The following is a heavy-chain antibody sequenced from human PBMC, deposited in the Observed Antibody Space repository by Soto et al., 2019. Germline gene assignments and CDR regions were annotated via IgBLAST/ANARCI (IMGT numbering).Heavy chain of an antibody. V-gene: IGHV3-7*05. Sequence: GGSLRLSCAASGFTFSSYWMSWVRQAPGKGLEWVANIKQDGSEKYYVDSVKGRFTISRDNAKNSLYLQMNSLRAEDTAVYYCARGGQDYYDRVSYFDYWGQGTLVTVSS. CDR2: IKQDGSEK. CDR1: GFTFSSYW. J-gene: IGHJ4*02. CDR3: ARGGQDYYDRVSYFDY. D-gene: IGHD3-22*01.